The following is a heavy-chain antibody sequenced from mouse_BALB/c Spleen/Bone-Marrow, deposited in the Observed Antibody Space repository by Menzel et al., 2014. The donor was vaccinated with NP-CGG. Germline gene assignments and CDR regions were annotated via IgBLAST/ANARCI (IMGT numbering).Heavy chain of an antibody. J-gene: IGHJ3*01. CDR1: GYSITSDYA. D-gene: IGHD1-1*01. Sequence: ESGPGLVKPSQSLSLTCTVTGYSITSDYAWNWIRQFPGNKLEWMGYISYSGSTSYNPSLKSRISITRDTSKNQFFLQWNSVTTEDTATYYCAREGVYYGSFAYWGQGTLVTVSA. V-gene: IGHV3-2*02. CDR3: AREGVYYGSFAY. CDR2: ISYSGST.